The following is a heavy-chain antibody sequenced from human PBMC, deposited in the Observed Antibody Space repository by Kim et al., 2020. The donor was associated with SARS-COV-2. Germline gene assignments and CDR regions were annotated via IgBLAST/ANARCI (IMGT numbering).Heavy chain of an antibody. V-gene: IGHV4-59*01. D-gene: IGHD2-2*02. J-gene: IGHJ4*02. Sequence: SETLSLTCTVSGGSISSYYWSWIRQPPGKGPEWIGYIFYTGSTTYNPSLKSRVTISVDASKNQFSLKLSYLTAADTAVYYCARGSSGYRATLDYWGQGTL. CDR2: IFYTGST. CDR3: ARGSSGYRATLDY. CDR1: GGSISSYY.